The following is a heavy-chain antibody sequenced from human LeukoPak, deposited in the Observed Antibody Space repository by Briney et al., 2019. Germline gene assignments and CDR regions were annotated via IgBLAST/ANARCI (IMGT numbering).Heavy chain of an antibody. CDR1: GFSFNIYV. Sequence: PGRSLRLSCAASGFSFNIYVMHWVRQAPGKGLEWVAVISSDGRTKNCADSVKGRFTISRDNSKNTLFLEMNSLRLDDSAVYYCARDANGGGDDYWGLGTLVTVSS. CDR2: ISSDGRTK. D-gene: IGHD2-21*02. CDR3: ARDANGGGDDY. J-gene: IGHJ4*02. V-gene: IGHV3-30*04.